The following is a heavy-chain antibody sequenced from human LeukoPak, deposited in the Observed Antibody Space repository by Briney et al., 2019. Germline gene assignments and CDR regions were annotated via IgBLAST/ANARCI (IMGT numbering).Heavy chain of an antibody. D-gene: IGHD6-19*01. Sequence: PGESLRLSCAASGFTFSTYNMNWLRLAPGKGLEWVSSISPDSNYKYYVDSVKGRFTISRDNAKNSLYLQMNSLRAEDTAVYYCARDHTVGQWPTHFDYWGQGTLVTVSS. CDR2: ISPDSNYK. CDR1: GFTFSTYN. CDR3: ARDHTVGQWPTHFDY. V-gene: IGHV3-21*01. J-gene: IGHJ4*02.